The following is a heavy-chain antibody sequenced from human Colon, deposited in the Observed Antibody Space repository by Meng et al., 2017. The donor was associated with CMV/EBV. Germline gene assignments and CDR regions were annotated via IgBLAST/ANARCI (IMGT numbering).Heavy chain of an antibody. CDR2: ISGSGRST. Sequence: GESLKISCVVSGFTFSNHAMSWVRQAPGKGLEWVSAISGSGRSTYYADSVKGRFAISRDKSKNTLYLQMNSLRADDTAVYYCAKDRSLVVVRSAISGSWFDAWGQGTLVTVSS. V-gene: IGHV3-23*01. CDR1: GFTFSNHA. D-gene: IGHD2-2*02. CDR3: AKDRSLVVVRSAISGSWFDA. J-gene: IGHJ5*02.